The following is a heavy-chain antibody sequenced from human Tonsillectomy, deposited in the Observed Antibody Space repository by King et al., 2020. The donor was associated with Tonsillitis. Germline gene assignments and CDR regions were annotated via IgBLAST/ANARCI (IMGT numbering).Heavy chain of an antibody. CDR3: ARGRRITMVRGVISPTYYYYYYMDV. V-gene: IGHV4-34*01. J-gene: IGHJ6*03. CDR2: INHSGST. CDR1: GGSFSGYY. D-gene: IGHD3-10*01. Sequence: VQLQKWGAGLLKPSETLSLTCAVYGGSFSGYYWSWIRQPPGKGLEWIGEINHSGSTNYNPSLKSRVTISVDTSKNQFSLKLSSVTAADTAVYYCARGRRITMVRGVISPTYYYYYYMDVWGKGTTVTVSS.